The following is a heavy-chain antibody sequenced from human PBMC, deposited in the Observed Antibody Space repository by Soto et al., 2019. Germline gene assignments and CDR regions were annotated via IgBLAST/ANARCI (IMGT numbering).Heavy chain of an antibody. CDR1: GGTFSSYA. CDR2: INPNSGGT. D-gene: IGHD3-22*01. CDR3: ATPRYYYDSSGYYPPAFDI. Sequence: ASVKVSCKASGGTFSSYAISWVRQAPGQGLEWMGWINPNSGGTNYAQKFQGRVTMTRDTSISTAYMELSRLRSDDTAVYYCATPRYYYDSSGYYPPAFDIWGQGTMVTVSS. J-gene: IGHJ3*02. V-gene: IGHV1-2*02.